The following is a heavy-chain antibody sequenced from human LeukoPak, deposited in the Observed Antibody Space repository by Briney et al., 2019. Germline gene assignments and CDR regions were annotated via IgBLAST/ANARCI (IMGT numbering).Heavy chain of an antibody. D-gene: IGHD3-10*01. CDR1: GYTFTGYY. CDR2: INPNSGGT. V-gene: IGHV1-2*06. CDR3: ARDRQLTMVQGVMCNWFDP. Sequence: ASVKVSCKASGYTFTGYYMHWVRQAPGQGLEWMGRINPNSGGTNYAQKFQGRVTMTRDTSISTAYMELSRLRSDDTAVYYCARDRQLTMVQGVMCNWFDPWGQGTLVTVSS. J-gene: IGHJ5*02.